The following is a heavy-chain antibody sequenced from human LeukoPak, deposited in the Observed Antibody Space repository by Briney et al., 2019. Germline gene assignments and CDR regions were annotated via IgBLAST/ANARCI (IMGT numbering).Heavy chain of an antibody. CDR3: AKASSSGYYPTILDY. J-gene: IGHJ4*02. CDR2: ISGSGGST. D-gene: IGHD3-22*01. Sequence: GGSLRLSCAASGFTFSSYAMSWVRQAPGKGLEWVSAISGSGGSTYYADSVKGRFTISRDNSKNTLYLQMNSLRAEDTAVYYCAKASSSGYYPTILDYWGQGTLVTVSS. CDR1: GFTFSSYA. V-gene: IGHV3-23*01.